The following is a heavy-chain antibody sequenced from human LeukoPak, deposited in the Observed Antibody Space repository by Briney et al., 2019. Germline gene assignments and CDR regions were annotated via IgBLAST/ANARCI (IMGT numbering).Heavy chain of an antibody. J-gene: IGHJ4*02. D-gene: IGHD5-18*01. CDR2: SSVMGGST. CDR1: GFTFSSYA. Sequence: GGSLRLSCAASGFTFSSYAMSWVRQAPGKGLERVSASSVMGGSTYFADSVKGRFTISRDKSKNTLYLQMNSLRAEDTAVYYCAKDTYSDSSNYDDWGQGTLVTVSS. V-gene: IGHV3-23*01. CDR3: AKDTYSDSSNYDD.